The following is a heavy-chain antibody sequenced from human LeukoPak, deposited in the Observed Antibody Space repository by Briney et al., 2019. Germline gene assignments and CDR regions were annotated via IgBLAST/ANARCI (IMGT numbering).Heavy chain of an antibody. CDR2: ISNSGIT. D-gene: IGHD6-13*01. J-gene: IGHJ4*02. V-gene: IGHV4-59*01. Sequence: SETLSLTCTVSGGSISTYYWNWIRQPPGKGLEWIGYISNSGITTYNPSLKSRVTISVDSCKSQFSLKLNSVTAADTAVYYCARSGGYSSSWSLWGQGTLVTVSS. CDR3: ARSGGYSSSWSL. CDR1: GGSISTYY.